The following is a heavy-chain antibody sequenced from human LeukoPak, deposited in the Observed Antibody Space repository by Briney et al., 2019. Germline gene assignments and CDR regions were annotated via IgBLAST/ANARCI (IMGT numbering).Heavy chain of an antibody. CDR2: VNSNSGDT. D-gene: IGHD3-10*01. CDR3: ASGRGGGYGLDV. Sequence: GASVKVTFMASGYTFSDYYSHGVRQPPGQGLEWLGWVNSNSGDTKYAQTFQGRVTMTRDTSISTFYMDLIGLRSDDTAVYYCASGRGGGYGLDVWGQGTTLTVSS. CDR1: GYTFSDYY. V-gene: IGHV1-2*02. J-gene: IGHJ6*02.